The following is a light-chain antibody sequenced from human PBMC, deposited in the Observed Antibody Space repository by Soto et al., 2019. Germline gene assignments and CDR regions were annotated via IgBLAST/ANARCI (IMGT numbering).Light chain of an antibody. Sequence: EIVLTHSPAPLSLSPGESATLSCRATRSVSSYLAWYQQKPGQAPRLLIYDASSRPTDIPARFSGSGSGTDFTLTISSLEPEDFALYYCQQRSNWPITFGQGTRLEI. CDR1: RSVSSY. J-gene: IGKJ5*01. CDR3: QQRSNWPIT. V-gene: IGKV3-11*01. CDR2: DAS.